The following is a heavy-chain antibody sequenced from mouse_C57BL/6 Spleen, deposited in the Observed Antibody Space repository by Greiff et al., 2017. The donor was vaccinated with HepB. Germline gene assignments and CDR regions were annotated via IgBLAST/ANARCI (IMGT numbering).Heavy chain of an antibody. V-gene: IGHV5-4*01. CDR3: ARDRRDGGDYFDY. Sequence: EVKLVESGGGLVKPGGSLKLSCAASGFTFSSYAMSWVRQTPEKRLEWVATISDGGSYTYYPDNVKGRFTISRDNAKNNLYLQMSHLKSADTAMYYCARDRRDGGDYFDYWGQGTTLTVSS. CDR1: GFTFSSYA. J-gene: IGHJ2*01. CDR2: ISDGGSYT. D-gene: IGHD3-3*01.